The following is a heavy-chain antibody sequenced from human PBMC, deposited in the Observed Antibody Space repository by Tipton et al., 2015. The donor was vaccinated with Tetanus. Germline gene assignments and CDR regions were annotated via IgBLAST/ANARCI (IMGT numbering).Heavy chain of an antibody. CDR2: VYYSGRT. Sequence: LRLSCNVSGGSINTGDYYWSWIRQSPGKGLEWIGHVYYSGRTYYNPPLKSRVTISADMSKSQFSLKLTSVTAADTATYYCARMGFTYGQVVYWGQGTLVTVAS. CDR1: GGSINTGDYY. V-gene: IGHV4-30-4*01. J-gene: IGHJ4*02. CDR3: ARMGFTYGQVVY. D-gene: IGHD5-18*01.